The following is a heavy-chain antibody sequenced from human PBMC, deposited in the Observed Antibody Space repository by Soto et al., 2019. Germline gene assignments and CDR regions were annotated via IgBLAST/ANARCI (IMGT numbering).Heavy chain of an antibody. D-gene: IGHD1-26*01. J-gene: IGHJ4*02. CDR3: TSARSSVGAPGGFIEY. CDR2: VHRDGSEK. V-gene: IGHV3-7*03. CDR1: GFIFTNYW. Sequence: EVQLVESGGGLVQPGGSLRLSCAASGFIFTNYWMSWVRQAPGKGLEWVANVHRDGSEKRYVDSVKGRFTISRDNAKNSLYLQMNRLSADDTGVYYCTSARSSVGAPGGFIEYWGQGNLVTVSS.